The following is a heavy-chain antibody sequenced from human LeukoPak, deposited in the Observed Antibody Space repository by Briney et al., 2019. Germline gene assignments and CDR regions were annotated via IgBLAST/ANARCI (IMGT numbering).Heavy chain of an antibody. CDR1: GGSISSSSYY. J-gene: IGHJ4*02. V-gene: IGHV4-39*07. D-gene: IGHD6-13*01. Sequence: PSETLSLTCTVSGGSISSSSYYWGWIRQPPGKGLEWIGSIYYSGSTYYNPSLKSRVTISVDTSKNQFSLKLSSVTAADTAVYYCARFTFLPAGNFDYWGQGTLVTVSS. CDR3: ARFTFLPAGNFDY. CDR2: IYYSGST.